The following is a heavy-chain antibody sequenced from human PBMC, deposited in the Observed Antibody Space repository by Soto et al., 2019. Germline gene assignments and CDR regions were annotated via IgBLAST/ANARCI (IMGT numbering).Heavy chain of an antibody. CDR3: ARVSRWDDNNCD. D-gene: IGHD1-1*01. CDR1: GFTFSSYS. Sequence: EVQLVESGGGLVQPGGSLRLSCAASGFTFSSYSMNWVRQGPGKGLEWVSCIGTSSSTIYYEDSVKGRFTISRDNAKNSLYLPMNSLRDEDTAVYYCARVSRWDDNNCDWGQGTLVTVSS. J-gene: IGHJ4*02. V-gene: IGHV3-48*02. CDR2: IGTSSSTI.